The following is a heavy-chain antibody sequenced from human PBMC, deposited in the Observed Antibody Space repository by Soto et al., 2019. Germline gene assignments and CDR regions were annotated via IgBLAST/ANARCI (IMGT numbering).Heavy chain of an antibody. V-gene: IGHV1-69*12. CDR3: ARGTSIAALPFDY. Sequence: QVQLVQAGAEGKKPGSSVKVSCKASGGTFSSYAISWVRQAPGQGLEWMGGFIPIFGTANYAQKFQGRVTITADEFTSTVYMERSSLSSEDTAVYYCARGTSIAALPFDYWGQGTLVTVSS. J-gene: IGHJ4*02. CDR2: FIPIFGTA. D-gene: IGHD6-6*01. CDR1: GGTFSSYA.